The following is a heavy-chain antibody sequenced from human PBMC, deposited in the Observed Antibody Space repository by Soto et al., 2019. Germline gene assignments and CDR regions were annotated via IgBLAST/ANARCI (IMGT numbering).Heavy chain of an antibody. D-gene: IGHD1-1*01. J-gene: IGHJ4*02. CDR1: GQSFSGHS. Sequence: QVQLQQWGAGLVKPSETLSLSCAVYGQSFSGHSWAWIRQPPGKGLEWIGEINESGSTYYNPSRKSRVTLSTDTSKNQFSLKLSSVSAADTAAYFCARGSGIVALPGELEDVNYDYWGQGTLVNVSS. CDR3: ARGSGIVALPGELEDVNYDY. V-gene: IGHV4-34*01. CDR2: INESGST.